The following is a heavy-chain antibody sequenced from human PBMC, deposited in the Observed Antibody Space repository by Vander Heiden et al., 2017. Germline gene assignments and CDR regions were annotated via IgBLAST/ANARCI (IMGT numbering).Heavy chain of an antibody. CDR2: ISWQSGSI. D-gene: IGHD3-16*01. J-gene: IGHJ2*01. V-gene: IGHV3-9*01. Sequence: EMQLEASGGGLVQPGRSLRLSWEASGFTFDYYALPWVPQPPGKGLEWISAISWQSGSINHADSVKGRFTISRDNAKNSLYLQMTSLGAEDPAVYYCVKDVASFYGEPRFDLWGRGAMVTVSS. CDR1: GFTFDYYA. CDR3: VKDVASFYGEPRFDL.